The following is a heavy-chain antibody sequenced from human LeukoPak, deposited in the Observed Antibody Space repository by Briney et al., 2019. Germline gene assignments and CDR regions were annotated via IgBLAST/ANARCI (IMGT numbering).Heavy chain of an antibody. CDR3: AREGLMITFGGVIAIAEHFDY. D-gene: IGHD3-16*02. Sequence: ASVKVSCKASGYTFTSYYMHWVRQAPGQGLEWMGIINPSGGSTSYAQKFQGRVTMTRDTSTSTVYMELSSLRSKDTAVYYCAREGLMITFGGVIAIAEHFDYWGQGTLVTVSS. CDR1: GYTFTSYY. V-gene: IGHV1-46*01. CDR2: INPSGGST. J-gene: IGHJ4*02.